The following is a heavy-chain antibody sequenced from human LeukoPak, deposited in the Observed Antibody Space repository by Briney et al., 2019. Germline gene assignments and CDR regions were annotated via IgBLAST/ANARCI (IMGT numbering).Heavy chain of an antibody. CDR1: GDSVTNVFYY. J-gene: IGHJ4*02. CDR2: LSHRGNT. Sequence: SETLSLTSTVSGDSVTNVFYYWGWIRQPPGKGLEWVACLSHRGNTWYNPSLESRVTISVDTSKNRFSLNFNSVTAADTALYWCARHNAPRRFGLDFWGQGILVTVSS. V-gene: IGHV4-39*01. D-gene: IGHD3-10*01. CDR3: ARHNAPRRFGLDF.